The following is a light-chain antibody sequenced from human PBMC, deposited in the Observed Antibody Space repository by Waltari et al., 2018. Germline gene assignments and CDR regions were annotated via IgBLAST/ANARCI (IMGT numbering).Light chain of an antibody. J-gene: IGLJ2*01. CDR2: DVV. CDR3: SSYASSK. V-gene: IGLV2-14*01. CDR1: SSDIGGPHY. Sequence: QSALTQPASVSGSPGQTITISCTGTSSDIGGPHYVSWYQQHPGKAPKLMIYDVVKRPSGVSNRFSGSKSGNTASLTISGLQAEDDAIYYCSSYASSKFGGGTKLTVL.